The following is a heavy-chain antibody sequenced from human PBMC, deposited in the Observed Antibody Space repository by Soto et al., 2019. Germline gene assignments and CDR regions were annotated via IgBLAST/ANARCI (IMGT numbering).Heavy chain of an antibody. CDR3: ARILEYSSSSPYYGMDV. CDR2: IDWDDDK. J-gene: IGHJ6*02. D-gene: IGHD6-6*01. V-gene: IGHV2-70*01. Sequence: ESGPTLVNPTHTLTLTCTFSGFSLSTSGMCVSWIRQPPGKALEWLALIDWDDDKYYSTSLKTRLTISKDTSKNQVVLTMTNMDPVDTATYYCARILEYSSSSPYYGMDVWGQGTTVTVSS. CDR1: GFSLSTSGMC.